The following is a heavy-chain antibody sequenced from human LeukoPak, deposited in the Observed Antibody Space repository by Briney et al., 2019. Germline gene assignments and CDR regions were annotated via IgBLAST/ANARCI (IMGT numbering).Heavy chain of an antibody. V-gene: IGHV3-23*01. CDR1: GFTFSSYA. J-gene: IGHJ4*02. CDR2: ISGSGGST. Sequence: PGGSLRLSCAASGFTFSSYAMSWLRQAPGKGLEWVSAISGSGGSTYYADSVKGRFTISRDNSKNTLYLQMNSLRAEDTAVYYCAKVPAYCGGDCLFDYWGQGTLVTVSS. D-gene: IGHD2-21*02. CDR3: AKVPAYCGGDCLFDY.